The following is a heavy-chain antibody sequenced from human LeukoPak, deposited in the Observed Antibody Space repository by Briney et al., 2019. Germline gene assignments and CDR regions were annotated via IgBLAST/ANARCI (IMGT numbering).Heavy chain of an antibody. CDR1: GYTFTGYY. Sequence: ASVKVSCKASGYTFTGYYMHWVRQATGQGLEWMGWMNPNNGNTGYAQKFQGRVTMTRNTSISTAYMELSSLRSEDTAVYYCAKGGYSNGRYYYYYMDVWGEGTTVTVSS. CDR3: AKGGYSNGRYYYYYMDV. CDR2: MNPNNGNT. D-gene: IGHD5-18*01. J-gene: IGHJ6*03. V-gene: IGHV1-8*02.